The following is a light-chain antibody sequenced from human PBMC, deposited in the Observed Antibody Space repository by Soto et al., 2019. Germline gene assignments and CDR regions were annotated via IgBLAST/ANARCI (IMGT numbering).Light chain of an antibody. CDR3: SSHSSSSTLVV. Sequence: QSALSQPASMSGSPGQSITISCTGTSSDVGGYNYVSWYRQHPGKAPKLIIYDVIHRPSEVSNRFSGSKSGNTASLTISGLQAEDEADYYCSSHSSSSTLVVFGGGTKLTV. J-gene: IGLJ2*01. V-gene: IGLV2-14*03. CDR2: DVI. CDR1: SSDVGGYNY.